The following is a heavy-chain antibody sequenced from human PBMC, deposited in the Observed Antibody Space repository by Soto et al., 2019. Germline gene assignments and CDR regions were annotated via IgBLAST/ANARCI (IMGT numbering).Heavy chain of an antibody. Sequence: QVQLQESGPGLVKPSQTLSLTCTVSGGSISSGDYYWSWIRQPPGKGLEWIGYIYYSGSTYYNPSLKSRVTISVDTSKNQFSLKLSSATAADTAVYYCARITTTVTTPDRNYYYYYGMDVWGQGTTVTVSS. CDR1: GGSISSGDYY. D-gene: IGHD4-17*01. V-gene: IGHV4-30-4*01. CDR2: IYYSGST. CDR3: ARITTTVTTPDRNYYYYYGMDV. J-gene: IGHJ6*02.